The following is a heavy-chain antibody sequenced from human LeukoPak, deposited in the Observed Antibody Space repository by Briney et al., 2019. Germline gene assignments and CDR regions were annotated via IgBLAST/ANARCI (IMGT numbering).Heavy chain of an antibody. D-gene: IGHD3-10*01. V-gene: IGHV1-2*02. CDR2: INPNSGGT. J-gene: IGHJ4*02. CDR3: ARARFGESDFDY. CDR1: GYTFTGYY. Sequence: APVKVSCKASGYTFTGYYMHWVRQAPGQGLEWMGWINPNSGGTNYAQKFQGRVTMTRDTSISTAYMELSRLRSDDTAVYYCARARFGESDFDYWGQGTLVTVSS.